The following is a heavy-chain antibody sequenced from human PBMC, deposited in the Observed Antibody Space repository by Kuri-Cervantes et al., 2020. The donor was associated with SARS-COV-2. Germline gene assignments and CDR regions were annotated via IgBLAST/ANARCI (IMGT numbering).Heavy chain of an antibody. CDR1: GFNVSRKY. J-gene: IGHJ4*02. CDR3: ARDPHNY. V-gene: IGHV3-53*05. CDR2: IYSGGSI. D-gene: IGHD5-24*01. Sequence: LSLTCAASGFNVSRKYMNWVRQAPGKGLEWVSIIYSGGSIYYADSVKGRFTISRDNSKNTLYLQMNSLRAEDTAVYYCARDPHNYWGQGTLVTVSS.